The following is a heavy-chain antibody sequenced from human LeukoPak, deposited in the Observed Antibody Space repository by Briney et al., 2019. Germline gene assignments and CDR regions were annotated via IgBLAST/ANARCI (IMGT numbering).Heavy chain of an antibody. V-gene: IGHV3-11*01. J-gene: IGHJ5*02. CDR2: IISSGKNS. Sequence: PGVSLRLSCATSGFTFSEYYMTWIRQAPGKGLEWVSYIISSGKNSYYGDCVKGRFTISRDIATKSLYPQMNSLGPQDTAVYHCARVSRRWPPFYASWGQGTLVTVSS. D-gene: IGHD2/OR15-2a*01. CDR3: ARVSRRWPPFYAS. CDR1: GFTFSEYY.